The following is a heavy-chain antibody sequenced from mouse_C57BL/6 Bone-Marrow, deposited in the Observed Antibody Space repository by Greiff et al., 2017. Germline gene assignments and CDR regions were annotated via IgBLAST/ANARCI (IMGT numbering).Heavy chain of an antibody. Sequence: EVQLQQSGPELVKPGASVKISCKASGYTFTDYYMNWVKQSHGKSLEWIGDINPNNGGTSYNQKFKGKATLTVDKSYSTAYMARRSLTSEDSAVYYCARGGDGFAYWGQGTLVTVSA. J-gene: IGHJ3*01. CDR1: GYTFTDYY. CDR2: INPNNGGT. V-gene: IGHV1-26*01. CDR3: ARGGDGFAY.